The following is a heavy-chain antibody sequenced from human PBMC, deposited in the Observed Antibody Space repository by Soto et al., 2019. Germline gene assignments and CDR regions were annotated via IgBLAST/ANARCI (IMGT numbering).Heavy chain of an antibody. V-gene: IGHV3-48*02. Sequence: GGSLRLSCAASGFTFSSYSMNWVRQAPGKGLEWVSYISSSSSTIYYADSVKGRFTISRDNAKNSLYLQMNSLRDEDTAVYYCARDHLAARSIGSSMDVWGQGTTVTVSS. CDR1: GFTFSSYS. CDR2: ISSSSSTI. CDR3: ARDHLAARSIGSSMDV. D-gene: IGHD6-6*01. J-gene: IGHJ6*02.